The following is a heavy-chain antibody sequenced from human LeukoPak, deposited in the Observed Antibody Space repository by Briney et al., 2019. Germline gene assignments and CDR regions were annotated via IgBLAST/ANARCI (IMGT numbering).Heavy chain of an antibody. CDR2: ISSTNSGM. J-gene: IGHJ4*02. Sequence: GGSLRLSCAASGFTFSTYNMNWVRQTPGKGLEWVSFISSTNSGMYYSDAVKGRFTISRDNAKNSLYLQMNSLRAEDTAVYYCVRAKKQQWLELSPYFDYWGQGTLVTVSS. D-gene: IGHD6-19*01. CDR3: VRAKKQQWLELSPYFDY. V-gene: IGHV3-48*04. CDR1: GFTFSTYN.